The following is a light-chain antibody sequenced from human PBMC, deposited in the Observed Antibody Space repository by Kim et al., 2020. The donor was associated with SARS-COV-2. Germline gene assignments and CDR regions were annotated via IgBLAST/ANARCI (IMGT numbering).Light chain of an antibody. Sequence: AGLTQPPSVSKGLRQTATLTCTGNSNNVGNRGAAWLQQHQGHPPKLLSYRNNSRASGISERFSASRSGNTASLTITGLQPEDETDYYCSAWDSSLSVWVFGGGTQLTVL. CDR2: RNN. CDR1: SNNVGNRG. V-gene: IGLV10-54*04. J-gene: IGLJ3*02. CDR3: SAWDSSLSVWV.